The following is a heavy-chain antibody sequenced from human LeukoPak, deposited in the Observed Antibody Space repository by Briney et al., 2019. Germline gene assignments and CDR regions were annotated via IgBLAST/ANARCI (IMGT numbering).Heavy chain of an antibody. CDR3: VRDAYNILTAPYFDY. D-gene: IGHD3-9*01. J-gene: IGHJ4*02. CDR1: GFTFRSYW. CDR2: INSDGSTT. Sequence: GGSLRLSCAASGFTFRSYWMHWVRQAPGKGLLWVSRINSDGSTTSYADPVKGRFTISRDNAKNTLYLQVDSLRAEDTAVYYCVRDAYNILTAPYFDYWGQGTLVTVSS. V-gene: IGHV3-74*01.